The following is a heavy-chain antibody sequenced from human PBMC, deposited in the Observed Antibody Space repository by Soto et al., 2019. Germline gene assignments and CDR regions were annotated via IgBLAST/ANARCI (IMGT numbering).Heavy chain of an antibody. D-gene: IGHD2-2*01. V-gene: IGHV4-59*05. CDR1: GGSISRYY. Sequence: SQTLSLTCDVSGGSISRYYWSWIRQPPGKGLEWIGSIYYSGSTYYNPSLKSRVTISVDTSKNQFSLKLSSVTAADTAVYYCASHQLAMDVWGQGTTVTVSS. CDR2: IYYSGST. J-gene: IGHJ6*02. CDR3: ASHQLAMDV.